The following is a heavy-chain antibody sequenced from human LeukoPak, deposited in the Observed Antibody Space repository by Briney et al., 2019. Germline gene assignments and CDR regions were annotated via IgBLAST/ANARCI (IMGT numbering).Heavy chain of an antibody. J-gene: IGHJ3*02. CDR1: GGSISSYY. V-gene: IGHV4-4*07. CDR2: IYTSGST. CDR3: ARVRGYCSSTSCHPDAFDI. Sequence: SETLSLTCTVSGGSISSYYWSWIRQPAGKGLEWIGRIYTSGSTNYNPSLKSRVTMSVDTSKNQFSLKLSSVTAADTAVYYCARVRGYCSSTSCHPDAFDIWGQGTMVTVSS. D-gene: IGHD2-2*01.